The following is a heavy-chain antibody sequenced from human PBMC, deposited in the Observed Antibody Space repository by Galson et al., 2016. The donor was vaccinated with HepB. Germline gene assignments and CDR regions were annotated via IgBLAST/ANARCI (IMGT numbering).Heavy chain of an antibody. D-gene: IGHD6-19*01. CDR2: INWSGDST. J-gene: IGHJ1*01. Sequence: SLRLSCAASGLTFEDFSMHRVRQVPGKGLEWVSRINWSGDSTYYADSVKGRFTISRDNKKNSLYLQMNSLRTEDTALYYCAKGVALWYSSGWGERYFQHWGQGTPVTVSS. CDR1: GLTFEDFS. V-gene: IGHV3-43*01. CDR3: AKGVALWYSSGWGERYFQH.